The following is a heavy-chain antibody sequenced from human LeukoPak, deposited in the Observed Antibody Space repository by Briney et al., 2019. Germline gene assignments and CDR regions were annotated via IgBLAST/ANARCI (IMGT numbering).Heavy chain of an antibody. CDR2: IYYSGST. J-gene: IGHJ5*02. D-gene: IGHD3-10*01. CDR1: GGSISSHY. CDR3: ARSPKGDHWFDP. Sequence: SETLSLTCAVSGGSISSHYWSWIRQPPGKGLGWIGYIYYSGSTNYNPSFKSRVTISVDTSKNQFSLKLSSVTAADTAVYYCARSPKGDHWFDPWGQGTLVTVSS. V-gene: IGHV4-59*11.